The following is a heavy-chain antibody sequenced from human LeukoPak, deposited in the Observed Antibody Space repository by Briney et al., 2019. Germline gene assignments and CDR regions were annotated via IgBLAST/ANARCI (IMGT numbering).Heavy chain of an antibody. D-gene: IGHD6-19*01. Sequence: ASVKVSCKASGYTITSYYMHWVRQAPGQGLEWMGIINPSGGSTSYAQKFQGRVTMTRDTSTSTVYMELSSLRSEDTAVYYCARPLYSSGWYDHAFDIWGQGTMVTVSS. J-gene: IGHJ3*02. CDR3: ARPLYSSGWYDHAFDI. V-gene: IGHV1-46*01. CDR1: GYTITSYY. CDR2: INPSGGST.